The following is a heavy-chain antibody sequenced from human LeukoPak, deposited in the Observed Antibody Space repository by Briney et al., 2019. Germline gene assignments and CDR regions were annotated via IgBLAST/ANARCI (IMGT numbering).Heavy chain of an antibody. CDR3: ARDNSGSDLNWFDP. V-gene: IGHV3-21*01. CDR2: ISSSSSYI. CDR1: GFTFSSYS. J-gene: IGHJ5*02. Sequence: PGGSLRLSCAASGFTFSSYSMNWVRQAPGKGLGWVSSISSSSSYIYYADSVKGRFTISRDNAKNSLYLQMNSLRAEDTAVYYCARDNSGSDLNWFDPWGQGTLVTVSS. D-gene: IGHD5-12*01.